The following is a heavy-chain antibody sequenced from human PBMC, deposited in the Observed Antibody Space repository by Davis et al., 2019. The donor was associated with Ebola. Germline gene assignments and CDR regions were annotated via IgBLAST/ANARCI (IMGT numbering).Heavy chain of an antibody. Sequence: AASVKVSCKASGYTFTSYYMHWVRQAPGQGLEWMGIINPSGGSTSYAQKFQGRVTMTTDTSTSTAYMELRSLRSDDTAVYYCARASSIAARHYYYGMDVWGQGTTVTVSS. D-gene: IGHD6-6*01. V-gene: IGHV1-46*01. CDR3: ARASSIAARHYYYGMDV. J-gene: IGHJ6*02. CDR2: INPSGGST. CDR1: GYTFTSYY.